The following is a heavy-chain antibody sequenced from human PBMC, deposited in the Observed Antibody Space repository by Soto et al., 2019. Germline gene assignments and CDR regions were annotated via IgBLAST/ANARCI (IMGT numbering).Heavy chain of an antibody. CDR2: ISAYNGNT. J-gene: IGHJ3*02. Sequence: ASVKVSCKASGYTFTSYGISWVRQAPGQGLEWMGWISAYNGNTNYAQKLQGRVTMTTDTSTSTAYMELRSLRSDDTAGYYCARFRVYYDSSGYYTDSAFDIWAQGTMVPVSS. D-gene: IGHD3-22*01. CDR3: ARFRVYYDSSGYYTDSAFDI. CDR1: GYTFTSYG. V-gene: IGHV1-18*01.